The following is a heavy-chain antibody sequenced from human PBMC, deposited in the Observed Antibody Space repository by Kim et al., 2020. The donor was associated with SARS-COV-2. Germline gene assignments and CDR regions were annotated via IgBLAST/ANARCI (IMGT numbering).Heavy chain of an antibody. CDR3: ASLAAAKSVTYYYYGMDV. CDR2: ISSSSSYI. V-gene: IGHV3-21*01. CDR1: GFTFSSYS. Sequence: GGSLRLSCAASGFTFSSYSMNWVRQAPGKGLEWVSSISSSSSYIYYADSVKGRFTISRDNAKNSLYLQMNSLRAEDTAVYYCASLAAAKSVTYYYYGMDVWGQGTTVTVSS. J-gene: IGHJ6*02. D-gene: IGHD6-13*01.